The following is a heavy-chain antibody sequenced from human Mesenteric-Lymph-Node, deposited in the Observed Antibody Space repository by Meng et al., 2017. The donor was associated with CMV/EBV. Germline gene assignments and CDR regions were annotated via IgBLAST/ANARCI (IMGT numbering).Heavy chain of an antibody. CDR2: INPSSGST. CDR3: ARDRIGVYDFWSGLIQYYGMDV. CDR1: GFTFTSFH. Sequence: ASVKVSCKASGFTFTSFHIHWVRQAPGQGLEWMGIINPSSGSTAYAQEFQGRVTMTRDTSTSTVFMELSSLRSEDTAVYYCARDRIGVYDFWSGLIQYYGMDVWGQGTTVTVSS. V-gene: IGHV1-46*01. J-gene: IGHJ6*02. D-gene: IGHD3-3*01.